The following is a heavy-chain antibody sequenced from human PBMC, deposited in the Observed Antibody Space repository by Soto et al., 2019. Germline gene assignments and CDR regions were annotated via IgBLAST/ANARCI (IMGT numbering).Heavy chain of an antibody. CDR2: ISGSGGST. D-gene: IGHD6-25*01. J-gene: IGHJ5*02. CDR3: ATGPRDSTGCLTS. V-gene: IGHV3-23*01. CDR1: GFTFSIYA. Sequence: HPGGSLRLSCAASGFTFSIYAMSWFRQAPGKGLEWVSAISGSGGSTYYADSVKGRFTISRDNSKNTLYLQMNSLRAEDTAVYYCATGPRDSTGCLTSWGQGTLVTVSS.